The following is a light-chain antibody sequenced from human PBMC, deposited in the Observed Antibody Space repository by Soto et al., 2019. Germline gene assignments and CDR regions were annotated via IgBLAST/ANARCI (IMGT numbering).Light chain of an antibody. CDR2: DVS. J-gene: IGKJ5*01. Sequence: DIVFTQTPVTLSLSPGERATLSCRASQSVSNSLAWYQQKPGQAPRLLMYDVSNRATGTPARFSGSGSGTDFTLTISRLEPEDFAVYYCQQYGSSPPITFGQGTRLEIK. CDR1: QSVSNS. CDR3: QQYGSSPPIT. V-gene: IGKV3-20*01.